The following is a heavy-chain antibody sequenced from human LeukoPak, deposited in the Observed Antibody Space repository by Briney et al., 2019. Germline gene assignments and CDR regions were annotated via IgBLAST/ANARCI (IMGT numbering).Heavy chain of an antibody. D-gene: IGHD3/OR15-3a*01. CDR1: GVSINSHY. CDR3: ARHGTGTGYPLDY. CDR2: GHYSGTT. V-gene: IGHV4-59*08. J-gene: IGHJ4*02. Sequence: SETLSPTCTVSGVSINSHYWSWIRQSPGKGLEWIAYGHYSGTTNYNPSLKSRVTISVDTSKNQFSLKLTSVSAADTAMYYCARHGTGTGYPLDYWGLGTLVTVSS.